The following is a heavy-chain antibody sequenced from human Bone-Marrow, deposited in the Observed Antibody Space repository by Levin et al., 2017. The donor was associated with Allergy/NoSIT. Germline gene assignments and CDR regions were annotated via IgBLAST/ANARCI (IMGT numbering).Heavy chain of an antibody. V-gene: IGHV4-59*01. CDR1: GGSIRGFY. CDR3: AREATMIPLGDDAFHI. Sequence: PSETLSLTCTVSGGSIRGFYWSWLRQPPGKGLEWIGYIYFSGNTKYNPSLESRATMSVDTSKNQFSLELSSVTAADTAVYFCAREATMIPLGDDAFHIWGQGTRVTVSS. J-gene: IGHJ3*02. CDR2: IYFSGNT. D-gene: IGHD3-22*01.